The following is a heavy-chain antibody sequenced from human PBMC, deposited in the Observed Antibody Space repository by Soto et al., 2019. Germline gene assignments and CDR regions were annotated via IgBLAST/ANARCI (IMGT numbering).Heavy chain of an antibody. V-gene: IGHV1-18*01. D-gene: IGHD2-2*01. CDR1: GYTFTSYG. CDR2: ISAYNGNT. J-gene: IGHJ4*02. Sequence: ASVKVSCKASGYTFTSYGISWVRQAPGQGLEWMGWISAYNGNTNYAQKLQGRVTMTTDTSTSTAYMELRSLRSDDTAVYYCARGYCSSTSCYGLFDYWGQGTLVTVSS. CDR3: ARGYCSSTSCYGLFDY.